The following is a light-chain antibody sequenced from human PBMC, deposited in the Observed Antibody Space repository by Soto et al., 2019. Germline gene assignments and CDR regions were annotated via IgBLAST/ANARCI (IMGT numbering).Light chain of an antibody. Sequence: QSALTQPPSAYGSPGQSVAISCSGTSSDVGGYNYVSWYQQHPGKAPKLMIYDVNKRPSGVPDRFSGYKYGNTASLTVSGLQAEDEADYYCISYAGSNKPAFGGGTKVTVL. J-gene: IGLJ2*01. CDR3: ISYAGSNKPA. CDR1: SSDVGGYNY. V-gene: IGLV2-8*01. CDR2: DVN.